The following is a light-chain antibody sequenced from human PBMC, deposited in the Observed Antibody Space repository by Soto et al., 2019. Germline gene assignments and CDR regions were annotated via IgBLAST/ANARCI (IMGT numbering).Light chain of an antibody. J-gene: IGKJ4*01. CDR2: DAS. V-gene: IGKV1-13*02. CDR1: QGISSD. Sequence: AIPLTQSPSSLSASVGDRVTITCRASQGISSDLAWYQQKPGKAPNLLIYDASNLESGVPSRFSGRGSGTDFTLTISSLQPEDIATYYCQQFNAYPLTFGGGAKVEIK. CDR3: QQFNAYPLT.